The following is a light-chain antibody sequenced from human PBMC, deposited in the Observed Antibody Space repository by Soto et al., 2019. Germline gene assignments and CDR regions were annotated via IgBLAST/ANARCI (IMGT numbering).Light chain of an antibody. Sequence: DIQMTQSPSSLSASVGDRVTITCRASQSITKYLNWYQQKPGKAPKLLIYTASSLQSGVPTRFSGSGSGTDFTLTISNLQLEDFATYYCQQSYGSLRTFGQGTKVEIK. CDR1: QSITKY. J-gene: IGKJ1*01. V-gene: IGKV1-39*01. CDR2: TAS. CDR3: QQSYGSLRT.